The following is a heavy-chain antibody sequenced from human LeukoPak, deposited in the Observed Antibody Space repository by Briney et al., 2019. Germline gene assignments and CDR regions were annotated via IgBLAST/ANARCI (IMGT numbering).Heavy chain of an antibody. Sequence: PGGSLRLSCAASGFTFSSYATSWVRQAPGKGLEWVSAISGSGGSTYYADSVKGRFTISRDNSKNTLYLQMNSLRAEDTAVYYCAKDRAWLQNYFDYWGQGTLVTVSS. V-gene: IGHV3-23*01. CDR2: ISGSGGST. J-gene: IGHJ4*02. CDR1: GFTFSSYA. D-gene: IGHD3-22*01. CDR3: AKDRAWLQNYFDY.